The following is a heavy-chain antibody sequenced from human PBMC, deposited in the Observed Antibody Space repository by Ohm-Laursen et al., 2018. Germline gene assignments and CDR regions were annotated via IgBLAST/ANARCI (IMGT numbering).Heavy chain of an antibody. CDR3: ARASSSIAVAGLDY. CDR1: GFIVSSYG. D-gene: IGHD6-19*01. J-gene: IGHJ4*02. Sequence: SLRLSCAASGFIVSSYGMHWVRQAPGKGLEWVAVIWYDGSNKYYADSVKGRFTISRDNSKNTLYLQMNSLRAEDTAVYYCARASSSIAVAGLDYWGQGTLVTVSS. V-gene: IGHV3-33*08. CDR2: IWYDGSNK.